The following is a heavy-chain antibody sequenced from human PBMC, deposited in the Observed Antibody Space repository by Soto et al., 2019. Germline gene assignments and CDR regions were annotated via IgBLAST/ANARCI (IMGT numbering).Heavy chain of an antibody. CDR2: INADNGNT. D-gene: IGHD5-12*01. J-gene: IGHJ4*02. V-gene: IGHV1-3*01. CDR1: GYTFTRYT. Sequence: QVQLVQSGAEVKKPGASVKVSCEASGYTFTRYTMHWLRQAPGQRLAWMGWINADNGNTGYSQKFEGRVTITTDTSASTAYMELSSLRSEDTAVYYCARDTSGYDCYFEQWGQGTLVTVSS. CDR3: ARDTSGYDCYFEQ.